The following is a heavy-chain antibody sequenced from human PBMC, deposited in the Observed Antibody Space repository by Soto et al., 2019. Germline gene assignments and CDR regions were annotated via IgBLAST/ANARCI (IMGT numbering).Heavy chain of an antibody. CDR1: GGSISSGGYY. CDR2: IYYSGST. V-gene: IGHV4-31*03. D-gene: IGHD3-10*01. J-gene: IGHJ5*02. CDR3: ARGVRGFGELFSSNWFDP. Sequence: SETLSLTYTVSGGSISSGGYYWSWIRQHPGKGLEWIGYIYYSGSTYYNPSLKSRVTISVDTSKNQFSLKLSSVTAADTAVYYCARGVRGFGELFSSNWFDPWGQGTLVTVSS.